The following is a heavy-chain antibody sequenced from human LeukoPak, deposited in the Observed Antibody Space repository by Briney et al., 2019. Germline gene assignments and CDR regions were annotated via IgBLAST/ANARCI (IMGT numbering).Heavy chain of an antibody. CDR3: AKLGGGYCSGGSCYHGYFQH. V-gene: IGHV3-23*01. D-gene: IGHD2-15*01. CDR2: ISDSGGST. J-gene: IGHJ1*01. CDR1: GFTFSSYA. Sequence: PGGSLRLSCAASGFTFSSYAISWVRQAPGKGLEWVSAISDSGGSTYYADSVKGRFTISRDNSKNTLYLQMNSLRAEDTAVYYCAKLGGGYCSGGSCYHGYFQHWGQRTLVTVSS.